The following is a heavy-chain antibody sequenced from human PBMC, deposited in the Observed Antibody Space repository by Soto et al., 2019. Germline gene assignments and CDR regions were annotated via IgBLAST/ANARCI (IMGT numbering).Heavy chain of an antibody. CDR1: GGLFSSYP. V-gene: IGHV1-69*01. CDR3: PRGDSGYTCFIYF. D-gene: IGHD3-22*01. CDR2: IIPVFQTA. J-gene: IGHJ4*02. Sequence: QEQLVQSGAEVKKPGSSVKVSCKASGGLFSSYPISWVRQVPGQGLAWMGGIIPVFQTAYYTQRFQGRVTITAEETTNKADMELSSLRSDDKAIYYWPRGDSGYTCFIYFWGQGTLVTGSS.